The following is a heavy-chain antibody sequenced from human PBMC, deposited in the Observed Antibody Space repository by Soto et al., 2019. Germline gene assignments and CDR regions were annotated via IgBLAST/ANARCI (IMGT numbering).Heavy chain of an antibody. CDR1: GGSISSSNSY. D-gene: IGHD3-10*01. CDR2: IYYSGTT. J-gene: IGHJ3*02. CDR3: ARESFFGDSAGFLLGWGDFLFSIVFDI. V-gene: IGHV4-39*02. Sequence: SETLSLTCTVSGGSISSSNSYWSWIRQPPEKGLEWIGSIYYSGTTYYNPSLQSRVTMSVDTSKNQFSLKLSSVSGADTAVYYCARESFFGDSAGFLLGWGDFLFSIVFDIGGKGKMATV.